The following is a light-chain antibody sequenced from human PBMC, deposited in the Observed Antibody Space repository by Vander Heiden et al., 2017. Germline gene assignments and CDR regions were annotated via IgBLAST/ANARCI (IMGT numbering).Light chain of an antibody. CDR3: CSYAGSYTLV. CDR1: SSDVRGYNS. Sequence: QSALTQPRSVSRSPGPSVTISCTGTSSDVRGYNSVPWYQQHPGKAPKLMIYDVSKRPSGVPDRFSGSKSGNTASLTISGLQAEDEADYYCCSYAGSYTLVFGGGTMLTVL. CDR2: DVS. J-gene: IGLJ2*01. V-gene: IGLV2-11*01.